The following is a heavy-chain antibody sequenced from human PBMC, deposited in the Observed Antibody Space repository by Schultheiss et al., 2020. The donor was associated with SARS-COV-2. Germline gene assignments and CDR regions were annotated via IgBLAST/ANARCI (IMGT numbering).Heavy chain of an antibody. CDR1: GYNFLSYW. J-gene: IGHJ2*01. CDR3: ARHLTLDWYFDL. CDR2: IYPGHSDA. Sequence: GESLKISCQGSGYNFLSYWIGWVRQMPGKGLEWMGIIYPGHSDARYSPSFQVQVTISADKSFSTAYLQWNSLKASDTAIYYCARHLTLDWYFDLWGRGTLVTVSS. D-gene: IGHD3-3*02. V-gene: IGHV5-51*01.